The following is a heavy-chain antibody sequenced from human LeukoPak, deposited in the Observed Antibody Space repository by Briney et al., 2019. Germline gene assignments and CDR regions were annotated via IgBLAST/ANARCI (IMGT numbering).Heavy chain of an antibody. V-gene: IGHV3-21*01. D-gene: IGHD6-13*01. CDR1: GFTFSSYS. CDR2: ISSSSSYI. J-gene: IGHJ6*03. CDR3: ARVPPIAAAGTWYYYYYMDV. Sequence: PGGSLRLSCAASGFTFSSYSMNWVRQAPGKGLEWVSSISSSSSYIYYADSVKGRFTISRDNAKNSLYLQMNSLRAEDTAVYYCARVPPIAAAGTWYYYYYMDVWGKGTTVTISS.